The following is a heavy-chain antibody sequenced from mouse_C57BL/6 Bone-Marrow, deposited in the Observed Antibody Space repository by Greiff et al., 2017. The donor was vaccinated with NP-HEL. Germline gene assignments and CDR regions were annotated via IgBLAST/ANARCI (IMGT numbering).Heavy chain of an antibody. CDR3: ARAGLGPYYFDY. CDR2: ISDGGSYT. Sequence: DVQLVESGGGLVKPGGSLKLSCAASGFTFSSYAMSWVRQTPEKRLEWVATISDGGSYTYYPDNVKGRFTISRDNAKNNLYLQMSHLKSEDTAMYYCARAGLGPYYFDYWGQGTTLTVSS. V-gene: IGHV5-4*01. D-gene: IGHD4-1*01. J-gene: IGHJ2*01. CDR1: GFTFSSYA.